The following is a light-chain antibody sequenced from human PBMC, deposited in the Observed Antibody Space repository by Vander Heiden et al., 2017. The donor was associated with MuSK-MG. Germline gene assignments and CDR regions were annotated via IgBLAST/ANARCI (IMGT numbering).Light chain of an antibody. V-gene: IGKV3-11*01. CDR3: QQPSNWPLPT. J-gene: IGKJ4*01. CDR1: QRVRNF. CDR2: DAS. Sequence: EIVLTQSQATLSFSPGETATLACRASQRVRNFVAWLKQKPGQAPRLLIYDASKRDTGIPARFSGSGCGKDFTLTISSREPEDFAVYYFQQPSNWPLPTFGGGTRVEIK.